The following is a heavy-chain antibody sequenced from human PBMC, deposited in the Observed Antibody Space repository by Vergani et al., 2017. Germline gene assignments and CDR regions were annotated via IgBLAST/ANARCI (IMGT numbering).Heavy chain of an antibody. V-gene: IGHV3-15*01. CDR2: IKSKTDGGTT. CDR3: TTDPWFGSGSYHHPYYYYYDMDV. J-gene: IGHJ6*03. Sequence: EVQLVESGGGLVKPGGSLRLSCAASGFTFSNAWMSWVRQAPGKGLEWVGRIKSKTDGGTTDYAAPVKGRFTISRDESKNTLYLQKNSLKTEETAVYYCTTDPWFGSGSYHHPYYYYYDMDVWGKGTTVTVSS. D-gene: IGHD3-10*01. CDR1: GFTFSNAW.